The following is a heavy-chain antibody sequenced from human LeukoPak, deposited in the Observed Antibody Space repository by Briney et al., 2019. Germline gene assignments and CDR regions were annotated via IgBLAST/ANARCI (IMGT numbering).Heavy chain of an antibody. CDR1: GGSISSSSYY. Sequence: PSETLSLTCTVSGGSISSSSYYWGWIRQPPGKGLEWIGSIYYSGSTYYNPSLKSRVTISVDTSKNQFSLKLSSVTAADTAVYYCARGPYYDYVWALWGQGTLVTVPS. CDR3: ARGPYYDYVWAL. CDR2: IYYSGST. V-gene: IGHV4-39*07. D-gene: IGHD3-16*01. J-gene: IGHJ4*02.